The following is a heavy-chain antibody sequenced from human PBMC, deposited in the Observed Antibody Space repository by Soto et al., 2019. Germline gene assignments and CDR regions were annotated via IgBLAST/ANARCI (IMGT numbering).Heavy chain of an antibody. CDR3: ARDLGFGELLEAFDI. V-gene: IGHV3-11*05. D-gene: IGHD3-10*01. Sequence: GGSLRLSCAASGFTFSDYYMSWIRQAPGKGLEWVSYISSSSSYTNYADSVKGRFTISRDNAKNSLYLQMNSLRAEDTAVYYCARDLGFGELLEAFDIWGQGTMVTVSS. CDR2: ISSSSSYT. J-gene: IGHJ3*02. CDR1: GFTFSDYY.